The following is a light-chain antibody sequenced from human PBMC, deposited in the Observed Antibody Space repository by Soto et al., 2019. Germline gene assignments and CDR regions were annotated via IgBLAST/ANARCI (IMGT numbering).Light chain of an antibody. CDR1: QSVSSSY. Sequence: EVVLTQSPGTLSLYPGERATLSCRASQSVSSSYLAWYQQKPGQAPRLLIYGASSRATGIPDRFSGSGFGTDFTLTISRLEPEDFAVYYCQQYGSSPPITFGQGTRLEIK. V-gene: IGKV3-20*01. J-gene: IGKJ5*01. CDR2: GAS. CDR3: QQYGSSPPIT.